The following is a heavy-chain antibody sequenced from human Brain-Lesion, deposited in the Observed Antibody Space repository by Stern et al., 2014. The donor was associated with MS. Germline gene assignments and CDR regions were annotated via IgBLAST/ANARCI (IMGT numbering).Heavy chain of an antibody. Sequence: VQLQESGGKLIQPGESLRISCAASGFSVSNNYMTWVRQAPGKGLEWVXLIYSGGGTYYADSVKGRFTISRDNSKNTLYLQMNNLRAEDTAVYYCARDRTCTGGSCYGTWGQGTLVTVSS. CDR3: ARDRTCTGGSCYGT. D-gene: IGHD2-15*01. J-gene: IGHJ5*02. CDR2: IYSGGGT. V-gene: IGHV3-53*01. CDR1: GFSVSNNY.